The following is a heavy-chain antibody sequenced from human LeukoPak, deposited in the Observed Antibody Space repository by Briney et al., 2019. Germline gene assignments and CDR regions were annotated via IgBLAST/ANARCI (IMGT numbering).Heavy chain of an antibody. CDR2: VSTNNTNT. V-gene: IGHV1-18*01. Sequence: ASVKVSCKTSGYTFRKYGLTWVRQAPGQGLEWMGWVSTNNTNTNYAQKVQGRVALSTDTSTNTGYMELRSLRSEDTAVYYCVASYYDNSGYYDYWGPGTLVTVSS. CDR3: VASYYDNSGYYDY. CDR1: GYTFRKYG. J-gene: IGHJ4*02. D-gene: IGHD3-22*01.